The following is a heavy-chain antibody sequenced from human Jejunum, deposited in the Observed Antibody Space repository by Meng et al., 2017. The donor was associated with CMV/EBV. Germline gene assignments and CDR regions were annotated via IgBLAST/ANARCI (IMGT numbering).Heavy chain of an antibody. Sequence: SGFSVSTKYMGWVRQAPGKGLEWVSVTYTGGRTNYGGSVQGRFTVSRDTSNNTLYLQMNSLRAEDTAIYYCATHLNNFGVVAAIDYWGQGTLVTVSS. CDR1: GFSVSTKY. CDR3: ATHLNNFGVVAAIDY. D-gene: IGHD3-3*01. CDR2: TYTGGRT. J-gene: IGHJ4*02. V-gene: IGHV3-53*01.